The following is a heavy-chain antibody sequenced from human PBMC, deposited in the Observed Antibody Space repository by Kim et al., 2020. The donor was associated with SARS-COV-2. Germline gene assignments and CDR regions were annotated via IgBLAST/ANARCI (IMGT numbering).Heavy chain of an antibody. CDR2: ISWNSGSI. D-gene: IGHD3-22*01. Sequence: GGSLRLSCAASGFTFDDYAMHWVRQAPGKGLEWVSGISWNSGSIGYADSVKGRFTISRHNAKNSLYLQMNSLRAEDTALYYCAKMGFDSSGYLNAFDIWGQGTMVTVSS. CDR3: AKMGFDSSGYLNAFDI. V-gene: IGHV3-9*01. CDR1: GFTFDDYA. J-gene: IGHJ3*02.